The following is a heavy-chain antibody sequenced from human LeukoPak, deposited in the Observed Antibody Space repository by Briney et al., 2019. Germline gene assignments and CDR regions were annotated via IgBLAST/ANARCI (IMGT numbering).Heavy chain of an antibody. CDR2: IFYTGDS. CDR3: ARHRFASPLDS. Sequence: SETLSLTCTVSGVSSSSSYWSWIRQPPGKGLEWIGYIFYTGDSNHNPSFKSRVSISLDMSKDQISLKLSSVTAADTAVYYCARHRFASPLDSWGQGTLVTVSS. J-gene: IGHJ4*02. V-gene: IGHV4-59*08. D-gene: IGHD2-21*01. CDR1: GVSSSSSY.